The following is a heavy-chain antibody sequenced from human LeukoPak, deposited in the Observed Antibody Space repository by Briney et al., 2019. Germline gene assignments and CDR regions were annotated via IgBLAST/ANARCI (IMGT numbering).Heavy chain of an antibody. J-gene: IGHJ4*02. CDR2: ISSSGSTI. Sequence: PGGSLRLSCAASGFTFSSYEMNWVRQAPGKGLEWVSYISSSGSTIYYADSVKGRFTISRDNSKNTLYLQMNSLRAEDTAVYYCAKISDYGDYVAYWGQGTLVTVSS. D-gene: IGHD4-17*01. V-gene: IGHV3-48*03. CDR1: GFTFSSYE. CDR3: AKISDYGDYVAY.